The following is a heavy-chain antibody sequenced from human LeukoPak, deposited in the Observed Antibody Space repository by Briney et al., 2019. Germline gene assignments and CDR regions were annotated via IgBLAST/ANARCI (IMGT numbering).Heavy chain of an antibody. CDR1: GGSISSYY. Sequence: SETLSLTCTVSGGSISSYYWSWIRQPPGKGLEWIGYIYYSGSTNYNPSLKSRVTISVDTSKNQFSLKLSSVTAADTAVYYCARLKGGRPRNWFDPWGQGTLVTVSS. CDR3: ARLKGGRPRNWFDP. J-gene: IGHJ5*02. CDR2: IYYSGST. D-gene: IGHD2-15*01. V-gene: IGHV4-59*12.